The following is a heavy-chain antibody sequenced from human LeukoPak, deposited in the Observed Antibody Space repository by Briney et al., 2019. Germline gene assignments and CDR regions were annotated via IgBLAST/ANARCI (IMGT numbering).Heavy chain of an antibody. D-gene: IGHD3-3*01. CDR3: ARGEVLRFLEWFDY. V-gene: IGHV4-59*10. CDR1: GGSFSGYY. J-gene: IGHJ4*02. Sequence: MPSETLSLTCAVYGGSFSGYYWSWIRQPAGKGLEWIGRIYTSGSTNYNPSLKSRVTMSVDTSKNQFSLKLSSVTAADTAVYYCARGEVLRFLEWFDYWGQGTLVTVSS. CDR2: IYTSGST.